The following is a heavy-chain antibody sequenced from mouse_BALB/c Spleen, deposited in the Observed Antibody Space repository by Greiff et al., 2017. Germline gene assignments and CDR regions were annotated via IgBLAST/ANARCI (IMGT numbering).Heavy chain of an antibody. J-gene: IGHJ3*01. CDR1: GYTFTSYV. Sequence: EVQRVESGPELVKPGASVKMSCKASGYTFTSYVMHWVKQKPGQGLEWIGYINPYNDGTKYNEKFKGKATLTSDKSSSTAYMELSSLTSEDSAVYYCAGGFPAWFAYWGQGTLVTVSA. CDR3: AGGFPAWFAY. CDR2: INPYNDGT. V-gene: IGHV1-14*01.